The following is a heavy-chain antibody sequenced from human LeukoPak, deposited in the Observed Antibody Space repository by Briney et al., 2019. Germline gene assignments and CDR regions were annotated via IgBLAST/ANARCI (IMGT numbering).Heavy chain of an antibody. CDR2: INPNSGGT. V-gene: IGHV1-2*02. D-gene: IGHD6-19*01. CDR1: GYTFTGDY. J-gene: IGHJ4*02. Sequence: GASLKVSCKASGYTFTGDYMHSVRQAPGQGLEWMGWINPNSGGTNYAQKFQGRVTMTRDTSISTAYMELSRLRSDDTAVYYCASYISGWGYYFDYWGQGTLVTVSS. CDR3: ASYISGWGYYFDY.